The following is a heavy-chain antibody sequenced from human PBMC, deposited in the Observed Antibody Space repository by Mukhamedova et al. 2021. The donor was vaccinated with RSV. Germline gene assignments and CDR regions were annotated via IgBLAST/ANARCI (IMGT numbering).Heavy chain of an antibody. V-gene: IGHV3-23*01. Sequence: GKGLEWVSAISGSGGSTYYADSVKGRFTISRDNSKNTLYLQMNSLRAEDTAVYYCAKNGGIAAAGTVPYFYYWGQGTLVTCSS. CDR2: ISGSGGST. CDR3: AKNGGIAAAGTVPYFYY. J-gene: IGHJ4*02. D-gene: IGHD6-13*01.